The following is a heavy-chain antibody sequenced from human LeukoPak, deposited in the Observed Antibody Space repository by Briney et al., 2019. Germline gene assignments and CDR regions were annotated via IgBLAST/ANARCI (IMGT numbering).Heavy chain of an antibody. J-gene: IGHJ4*02. V-gene: IGHV4-39*01. CDR1: GGSISSSSYY. Sequence: NPSETLSLTCTVSGGSISSSSYYWGWIRQPPGKGLEWIGSIYYSGSTYYNPSLKSRVTISVDTSKNQFSLKLSSVTAADTAVYYCARRLKVTPFDYWGQGTLVTVSS. CDR2: IYYSGST. CDR3: ARRLKVTPFDY. D-gene: IGHD2-21*02.